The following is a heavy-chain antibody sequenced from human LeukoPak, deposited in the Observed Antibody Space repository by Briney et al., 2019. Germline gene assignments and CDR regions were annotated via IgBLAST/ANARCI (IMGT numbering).Heavy chain of an antibody. J-gene: IGHJ6*03. V-gene: IGHV1-46*01. D-gene: IGHD1-26*01. CDR1: GYSITTHY. CDR3: SRGYSGRYYGYYYMDV. CDR2: INPSCSST. Sequence: ASVTLSCRASGYSITTHYMHWVRHAPGQGHERKGLINPSCSSTIYAQKFQGRVSMARDMSTRTDYMELSSLRSEDTAVYYCSRGYSGRYYGYYYMDVWGKGTTVTISS.